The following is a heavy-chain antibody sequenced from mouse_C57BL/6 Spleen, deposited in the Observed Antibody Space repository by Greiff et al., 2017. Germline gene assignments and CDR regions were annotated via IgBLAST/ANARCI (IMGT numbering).Heavy chain of an antibody. Sequence: QVQLQQSGAELVRPGSSVKLSCKASGYTFTSYWMDWVKQRPGQGLEWIGNIYPSDSETHYNQKFKDKATLTVDKSSSTAYMQLSSLTSEDSAVYYCARGYYGSSPAYWGQGTTLTVSS. CDR3: ARGYYGSSPAY. CDR1: GYTFTSYW. J-gene: IGHJ2*01. V-gene: IGHV1-61*01. CDR2: IYPSDSET. D-gene: IGHD1-1*01.